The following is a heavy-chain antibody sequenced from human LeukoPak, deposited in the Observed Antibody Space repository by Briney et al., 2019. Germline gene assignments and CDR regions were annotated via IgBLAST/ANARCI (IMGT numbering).Heavy chain of an antibody. J-gene: IGHJ4*02. CDR2: ISGSGRSS. CDR1: GFTFSGSD. CDR3: AKGLTTLDY. D-gene: IGHD4-11*01. Sequence: GGSLRLSCAASGFTFSGSDMVWVRQAPGKGLEWVSAISGSGRSSYYADSVKGRSTFSRDNSKNTLSLQMNSLRAEDTAVYYCAKGLTTLDYWGQGTLVTVSS. V-gene: IGHV3-23*01.